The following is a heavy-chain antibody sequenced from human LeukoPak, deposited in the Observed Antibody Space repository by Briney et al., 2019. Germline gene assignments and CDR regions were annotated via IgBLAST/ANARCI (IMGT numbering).Heavy chain of an antibody. CDR3: ARSSGWYGVFDY. D-gene: IGHD6-19*01. V-gene: IGHV4-61*02. CDR2: IYTSGST. Sequence: SETLSLTCTVSGGSISSGSYYWSWIRQPAGKGLEWIGRIYTSGSTNYNPSLKSRVTISVDTSKNQFFLKLSSVTAADTAVYYCARSSGWYGVFDYWGQGTLVTVSS. CDR1: GGSISSGSYY. J-gene: IGHJ4*02.